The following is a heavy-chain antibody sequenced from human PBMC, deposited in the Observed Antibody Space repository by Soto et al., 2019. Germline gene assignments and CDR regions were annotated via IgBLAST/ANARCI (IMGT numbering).Heavy chain of an antibody. J-gene: IGHJ5*02. Sequence: SETLSLTCAVYGGSFSGYYWSWIRQPPGKGLEWIGEINHSGSTNYNPSLKSRVTISVDTSKNQFSLKLSSVTAADTAVYYCARGVVVVPAAIPPPKLRFDPRGQGTLVTVSS. CDR3: ARGVVVVPAAIPPPKLRFDP. D-gene: IGHD2-2*01. V-gene: IGHV4-34*01. CDR2: INHSGST. CDR1: GGSFSGYY.